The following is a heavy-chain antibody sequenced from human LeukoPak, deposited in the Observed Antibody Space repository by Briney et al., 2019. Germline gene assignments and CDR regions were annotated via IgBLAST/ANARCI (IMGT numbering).Heavy chain of an antibody. Sequence: ASVKVSCKASGYTFTGYYMHWVRQAPGQGLEWMGWINPNSGGTNYAQKFQGRVTMTRDTSISTAYMELSRLRSDDTAVYYCARAYEYYYYGMDVWGQGTTATVSS. J-gene: IGHJ6*02. V-gene: IGHV1-2*02. CDR2: INPNSGGT. CDR3: ARAYEYYYYGMDV. D-gene: IGHD5-12*01. CDR1: GYTFTGYY.